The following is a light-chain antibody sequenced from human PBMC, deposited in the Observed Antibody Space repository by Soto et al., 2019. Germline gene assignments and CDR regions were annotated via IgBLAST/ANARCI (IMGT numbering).Light chain of an antibody. J-gene: IGLJ1*01. Sequence: QSALTQPASVSGSPGQSITISCTGTSSDVGGYNYISWYQQHPDKGPKLIIYDVTNRPSGVSNRFSGSKSGNTASLTISGLQAEDEADYYCSSYSSSSTVRYVFGTGTKVTVL. CDR2: DVT. CDR1: SSDVGGYNY. CDR3: SSYSSSSTVRYV. V-gene: IGLV2-14*03.